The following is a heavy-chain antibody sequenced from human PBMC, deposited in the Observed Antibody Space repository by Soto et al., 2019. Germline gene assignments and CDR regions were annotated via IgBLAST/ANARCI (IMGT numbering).Heavy chain of an antibody. Sequence: SETLSLTCTVSGVSISRYDWSWIRQPPGKGLEWIGYMYNTGSTVYNPSFKSRVTISVDTSKNQFSLKLNSVTAADTAVYYCARDLWGYCGTDCYPLDVWGQGTTVTVSS. CDR1: GVSISRYD. J-gene: IGHJ6*02. D-gene: IGHD2-21*02. CDR3: ARDLWGYCGTDCYPLDV. V-gene: IGHV4-59*01. CDR2: MYNTGST.